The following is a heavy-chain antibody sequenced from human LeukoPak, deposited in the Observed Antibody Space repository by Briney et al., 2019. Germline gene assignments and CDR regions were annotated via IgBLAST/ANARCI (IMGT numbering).Heavy chain of an antibody. J-gene: IGHJ5*02. D-gene: IGHD1-7*01. CDR2: IYTSGST. CDR1: GGSISSYY. CDR3: ARVKKTGTGTSFNWFDP. V-gene: IGHV4-4*07. Sequence: SETLSLTCTVSGGSISSYYWSWIRQPAGKGLEWIGRIYTSGSTNYNPSLKSRVTMSVDTSKNQFSLKLSSVTAADTAVYYCARVKKTGTGTSFNWFDPWGQGTLVTVSS.